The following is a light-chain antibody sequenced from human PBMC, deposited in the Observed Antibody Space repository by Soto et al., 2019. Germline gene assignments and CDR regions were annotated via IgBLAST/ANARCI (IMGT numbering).Light chain of an antibody. Sequence: QSVLTQPASVSGSPGQSITISCTGTSSDVGGYNYVSWYQQHPGKAPKLIICEVSNRPSGVSNRFSGSKSGNTASLAISGLQTEDEADYYCSSFTSSRTYDFGTGTKVTVL. CDR2: EVS. J-gene: IGLJ1*01. CDR3: SSFTSSRTYD. CDR1: SSDVGGYNY. V-gene: IGLV2-14*01.